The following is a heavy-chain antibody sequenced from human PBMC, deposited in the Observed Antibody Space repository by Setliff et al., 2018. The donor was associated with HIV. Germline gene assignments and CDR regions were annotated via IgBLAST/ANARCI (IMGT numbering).Heavy chain of an antibody. CDR1: GFIFSKSC. CDR3: AKDLYSNPYYFDN. D-gene: IGHD4-4*01. V-gene: IGHV3-7*03. CDR2: IKQDGSAK. Sequence: PGGSLRLSCAASGFIFSKSCMSWVRQTPGKGLEWVANIKQDGSAKNYVVSVKGRFTISRDNAESSMFLQMNSLRVEDTAVYFCAKDLYSNPYYFDNWGQGTLVTVSS. J-gene: IGHJ4*02.